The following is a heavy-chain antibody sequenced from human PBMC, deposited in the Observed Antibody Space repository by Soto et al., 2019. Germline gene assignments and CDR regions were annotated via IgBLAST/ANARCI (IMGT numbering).Heavy chain of an antibody. CDR3: AKDPQDDILTGTSGGNYFDY. CDR1: GFTFSSYG. J-gene: IGHJ4*02. D-gene: IGHD3-9*01. V-gene: IGHV3-30*18. CDR2: ISYDGSNK. Sequence: GGSLRLSCAASGFTFSSYGMHWVRQAPGKGLEWVAVISYDGSNKYYADSVKGRFTISRDNSKNTPYLQMNSLRAEDTAVYYCAKDPQDDILTGTSGGNYFDYWGQGTLVTVSS.